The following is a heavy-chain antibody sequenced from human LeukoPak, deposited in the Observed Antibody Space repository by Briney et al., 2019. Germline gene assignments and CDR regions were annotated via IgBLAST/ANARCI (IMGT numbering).Heavy chain of an antibody. CDR3: VRDFLGYSYGYSTKFDP. J-gene: IGHJ5*02. CDR1: GYSFTNYY. V-gene: IGHV1-46*01. CDR2: INPRTGST. D-gene: IGHD5-18*01. Sequence: ASVTVSCKASGYSFTNYYVHWVRQAPGQGLEWVGIINPRTGSTTYAQKVQGRVIVTRDTSTSTVYIELSSLRSEDTAVYYCVRDFLGYSYGYSTKFDPWGQGTLVTVSS.